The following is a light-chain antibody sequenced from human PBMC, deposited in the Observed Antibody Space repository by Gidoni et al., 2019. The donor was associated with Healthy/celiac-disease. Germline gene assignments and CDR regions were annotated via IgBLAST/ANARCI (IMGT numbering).Light chain of an antibody. Sequence: EIVLTQSPGTLSLSPGQSATLSCRASQSISSSQLAWYQQKPGQAPRPLMYGAASRATGIPDRFSGSGSGTDFTLTIRRLEPEYFAVYYCQHFGNFGGGTKVE. CDR2: GAA. V-gene: IGKV3-20*01. CDR1: QSISSSQ. J-gene: IGKJ4*01. CDR3: QHFGN.